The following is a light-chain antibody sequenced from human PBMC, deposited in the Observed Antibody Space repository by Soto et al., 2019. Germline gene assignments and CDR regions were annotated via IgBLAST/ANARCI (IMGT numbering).Light chain of an antibody. J-gene: IGKJ3*01. CDR3: QQYGCSPPFT. CDR2: GAS. Sequence: EIFLTQSPGTLSLSPWERATLSWRASQSVPSTYLAWYQQKPGQAPRLLIYGASTRAPGIPDRFSGSGSGTDFTLTISRLEPEDFAVYFCQQYGCSPPFTFGPGTNVEIK. CDR1: QSVPSTY. V-gene: IGKV3-20*01.